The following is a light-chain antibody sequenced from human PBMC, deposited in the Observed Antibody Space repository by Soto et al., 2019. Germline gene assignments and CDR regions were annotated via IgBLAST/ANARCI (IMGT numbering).Light chain of an antibody. CDR3: GTWDSSLSAGV. Sequence: QSVLTQPPSVSGAPGQKVTISCSGSSTNIGNNYVSWYQQLPGTAPKLLIYDNSERPSGIPDRFSGSKSGTSATLGITGLQTGDEADYYCGTWDSSLSAGVFGGGTKVTVL. V-gene: IGLV1-51*01. CDR1: STNIGNNY. J-gene: IGLJ2*01. CDR2: DNS.